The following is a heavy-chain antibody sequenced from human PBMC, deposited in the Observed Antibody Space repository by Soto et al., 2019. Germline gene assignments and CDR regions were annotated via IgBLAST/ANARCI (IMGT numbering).Heavy chain of an antibody. V-gene: IGHV4-34*01. J-gene: IGHJ5*02. CDR1: GGSFSGYY. CDR3: ARGGWSMTTVTKNWFDP. CDR2: INHSGST. D-gene: IGHD4-17*01. Sequence: QVQLQQWGAGLLKPSETLSLTCAVYGGSFSGYYWSWIRQPPGKGLEWIGEINHSGSTNYNPSLKSRVTISVDTSKNQFSLKLSSVTAADTAGYYCARGGWSMTTVTKNWFDPWGQGTLVTVSS.